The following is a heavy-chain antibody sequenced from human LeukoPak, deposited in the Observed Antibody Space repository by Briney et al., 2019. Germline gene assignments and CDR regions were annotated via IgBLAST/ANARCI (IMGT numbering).Heavy chain of an antibody. CDR1: GYTLTELS. J-gene: IGHJ4*02. D-gene: IGHD3-3*01. CDR2: FDPEDGET. V-gene: IGHV1-24*01. CDR3: ATGHRDYDFWSGYYGFDY. Sequence: ASVKVSCKVSGYTLTELSMHWVRQAPGKGPEWMGGFDPEDGETIYAQKFQGRVTMTEDTSTDTAYMELSSLRSEDTAVYYCATGHRDYDFWSGYYGFDYWGQGTLVTVSS.